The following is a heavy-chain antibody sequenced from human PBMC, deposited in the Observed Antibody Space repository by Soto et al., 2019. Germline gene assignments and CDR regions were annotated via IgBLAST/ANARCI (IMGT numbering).Heavy chain of an antibody. CDR2: IWYDGSNK. D-gene: IGHD4-17*01. J-gene: IGHJ4*02. Sequence: GGSLRLSCAASGFTFSSYGMHWVRQAPGKGLEWVAVIWYDGSNKYYADSVKGRFTISRDNSKNTLYLQMNSLRAEDTAVYYCASGDDYGDYDKPPFDYWGQGTLVTVSS. CDR3: ASGDDYGDYDKPPFDY. CDR1: GFTFSSYG. V-gene: IGHV3-33*01.